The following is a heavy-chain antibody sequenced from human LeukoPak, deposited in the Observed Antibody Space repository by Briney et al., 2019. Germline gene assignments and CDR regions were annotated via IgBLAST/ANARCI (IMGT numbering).Heavy chain of an antibody. CDR2: IKSKTDGGTT. Sequence: GSLRLSCVASGFTFRSAWMNWVRQAPGRGLEWVGRIKSKTDGGTTDYAAPVKGRFTISRDDSKTTLYLQMNSLQTEDTAVYYCTTDQVVRGVTNDYWGQGTLVTVSS. CDR1: GFTFRSAW. D-gene: IGHD3-10*01. J-gene: IGHJ4*02. CDR3: TTDQVVRGVTNDY. V-gene: IGHV3-15*01.